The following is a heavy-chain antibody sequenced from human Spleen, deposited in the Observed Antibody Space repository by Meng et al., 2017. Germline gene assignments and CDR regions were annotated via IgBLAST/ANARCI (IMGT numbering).Heavy chain of an antibody. V-gene: IGHV1-2*06. D-gene: IGHD2-21*02. CDR1: GYTLTDYY. CDR3: ARWRGDSDFDY. Sequence: QVQPVQSGAEVKKPGASVKVSCRASGYTLTDYYMHWVRQAPGQGLEWMGRINPNSGGTDYAQKFQGRVTMTRDTSINTAYMELSRLRSAADTAVYYCARWRGDSDFDYWGQGTLVTVSS. J-gene: IGHJ4*02. CDR2: INPNSGGT.